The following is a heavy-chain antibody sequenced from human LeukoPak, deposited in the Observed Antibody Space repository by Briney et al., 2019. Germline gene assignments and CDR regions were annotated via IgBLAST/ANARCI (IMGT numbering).Heavy chain of an antibody. D-gene: IGHD3-22*01. CDR3: ARGRGRISMIALDY. V-gene: IGHV3-48*02. CDR2: ITTSSSDI. CDR1: GFTLSSYS. J-gene: IGHJ4*02. Sequence: PGGSLRLSCSASGFTLSSYSMNWVRQAPGKGLEWVSYITTSSSDIYYADSVKGRFTVSRDNAKNSLYLQMNSLRDEDTAVYYCARGRGRISMIALDYWGQGTPVTVSS.